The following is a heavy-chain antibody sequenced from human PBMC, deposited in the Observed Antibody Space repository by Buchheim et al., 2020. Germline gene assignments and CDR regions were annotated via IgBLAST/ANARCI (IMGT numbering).Heavy chain of an antibody. CDR1: GYSFTTYW. V-gene: IGHV5-51*01. Sequence: EVQLVQSGAEVKKAGESLRISCKGSGYSFTTYWIGWVRQMPGKGLEWMGIIYPHESDTRYSPSFQGQVTLPADKSINTAYPHWSRLKASDTAIYYCARRTLILPSIGWFYPWGQGTL. CDR2: IYPHESDT. J-gene: IGHJ5*02. CDR3: ARRTLILPSIGWFYP. D-gene: IGHD2/OR15-2a*01.